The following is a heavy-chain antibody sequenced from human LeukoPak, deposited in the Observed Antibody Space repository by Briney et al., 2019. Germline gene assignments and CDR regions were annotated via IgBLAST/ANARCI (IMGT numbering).Heavy chain of an antibody. D-gene: IGHD5-24*01. CDR1: GGTFSSYT. V-gene: IGHV1-69*02. CDR2: IIPIPGIA. J-gene: IGHJ4*02. Sequence: SVKVSCKASGGTFSSYTISWVRQAPGQGLEWMGRIIPIPGIANCAQKFQGRVTITADKSTSTAYMELSGLRSEDTAVYYCAANAVSRDGYDFDYWGQGTLVTVSS. CDR3: AANAVSRDGYDFDY.